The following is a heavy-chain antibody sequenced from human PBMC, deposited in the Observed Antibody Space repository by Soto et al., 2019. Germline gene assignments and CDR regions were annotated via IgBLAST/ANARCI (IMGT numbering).Heavy chain of an antibody. J-gene: IGHJ3*02. CDR1: GFSLSSYG. CDR3: ARDTGTGTTGNAFDI. V-gene: IGHV3-33*01. Sequence: GGSLRLSCAASGFSLSSYGMHWVRQAPGKGLEWVAVIWYDGSNKYYADSVKGRFTISRDNSKNTLYLQMNSLRAEDTAMYYCARDTGTGTTGNAFDIWGQGTMVTV. CDR2: IWYDGSNK. D-gene: IGHD1-7*01.